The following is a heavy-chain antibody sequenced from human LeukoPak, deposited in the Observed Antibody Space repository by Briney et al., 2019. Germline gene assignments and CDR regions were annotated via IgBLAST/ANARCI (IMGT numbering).Heavy chain of an antibody. CDR2: IYYSGST. J-gene: IGHJ6*02. CDR3: ARRSPLPGAFGVVTHPPVHGMDV. V-gene: IGHV4-39*01. D-gene: IGHD3-3*01. Sequence: KTSETLSLTCTVSGGSISSSSYYWGWIRQPPGKGLEWIGSIYYSGSTYYNPSLKSRVTISVDTSKNQFSLKLSSVTAADTAVYYCARRSPLPGAFGVVTHPPVHGMDVWGQGTTVTVSS. CDR1: GGSISSSSYY.